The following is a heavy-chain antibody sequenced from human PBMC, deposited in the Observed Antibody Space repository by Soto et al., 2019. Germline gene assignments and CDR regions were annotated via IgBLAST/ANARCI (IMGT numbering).Heavy chain of an antibody. CDR1: GFIFSDYA. J-gene: IGHJ1*01. CDR3: ARENSRISPRLFQH. Sequence: VGSLRLSCVASGFIFSDYAMHWARQAPGKGLEWVALISPAGTNQYYADSAKGRFTISRDNSKNTLYLQMNSLRPEDTGLYYCARENSRISPRLFQHWGHGTLVTVS. V-gene: IGHV3-30-3*01. D-gene: IGHD6-6*01. CDR2: ISPAGTNQ.